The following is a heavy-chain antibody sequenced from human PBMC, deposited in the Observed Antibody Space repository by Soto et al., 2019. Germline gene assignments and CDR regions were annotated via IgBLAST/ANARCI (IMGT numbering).Heavy chain of an antibody. CDR1: GGSISSSSYY. Sequence: SETLSLTCTVSGGSISSSSYYWGWIRQPPGKGLEWIGSIYYSGSTYYNPSLKSRVTISVDTSKNQFSLKLSSVTAADTAVYYCARRRVDTAMKGYYYYGMDVWGQGTTVTVSS. J-gene: IGHJ6*02. CDR3: ARRRVDTAMKGYYYYGMDV. V-gene: IGHV4-39*01. D-gene: IGHD5-18*01. CDR2: IYYSGST.